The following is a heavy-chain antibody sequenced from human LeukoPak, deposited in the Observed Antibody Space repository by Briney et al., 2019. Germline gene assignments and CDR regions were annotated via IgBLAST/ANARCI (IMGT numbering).Heavy chain of an antibody. CDR3: ASGGYYDSSGYYYY. D-gene: IGHD3-22*01. CDR1: GFTFSNYS. Sequence: GGSLRLSCAASGFTFSNYSMNWVRQAPGKGLEWVSSISSSSSYIYYADSVKGRFTISRDNAKNSLYLQMNSLRAEDTAVYYCASGGYYDSSGYYYYWGQGTLVTVSS. V-gene: IGHV3-21*01. CDR2: ISSSSSYI. J-gene: IGHJ4*02.